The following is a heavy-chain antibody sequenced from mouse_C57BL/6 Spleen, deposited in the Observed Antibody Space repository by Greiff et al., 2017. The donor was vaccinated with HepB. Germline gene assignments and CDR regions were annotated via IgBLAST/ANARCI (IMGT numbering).Heavy chain of an antibody. CDR1: GYTFTSYW. D-gene: IGHD1-1*01. V-gene: IGHV1-64*01. J-gene: IGHJ4*01. CDR2: IHPNSGST. Sequence: QVQLQQPGAELVKPGASVKLSCKASGYTFTSYWMHWVKQRPGQGLEWIGIIHPNSGSTNYNEKFKSKATLTVDKSSSTAYMQLSSLTSEDSAVYYCARWVTTVVAPYYAMDYWGQGTSVTVSS. CDR3: ARWVTTVVAPYYAMDY.